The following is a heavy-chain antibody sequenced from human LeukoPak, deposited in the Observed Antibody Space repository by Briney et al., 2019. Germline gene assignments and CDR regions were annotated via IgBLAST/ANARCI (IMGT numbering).Heavy chain of an antibody. J-gene: IGHJ4*02. CDR1: GGSISSGSYY. CDR3: ARDHKIIPFDY. D-gene: IGHD3-3*01. CDR2: IYTSGST. V-gene: IGHV4-61*02. Sequence: SQTLSLTCTVSGGSISSGSYYWSWIRQPAGKGLEWIGRIYTSGSTNYNPSLKSRVTISVDTSKNQFSLKLSSVTAADTAVYYCARDHKIIPFDYWGQGTLVTVSS.